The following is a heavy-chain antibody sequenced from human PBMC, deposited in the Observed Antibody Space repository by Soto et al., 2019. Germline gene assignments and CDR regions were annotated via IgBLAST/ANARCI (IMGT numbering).Heavy chain of an antibody. V-gene: IGHV1-69*13. J-gene: IGHJ6*02. Sequence: SVKVSCKASGGTFSTHAIIWVRQAPGHGLEWMGGIIPISGTTYYTRKFQGRVTITADEPTSTAFMELSSLKSDDTAVFYCARGYCSGGNCYSGMDVWGQGTMVTVSS. CDR3: ARGYCSGGNCYSGMDV. CDR1: GGTFSTHA. D-gene: IGHD2-15*01. CDR2: IIPISGTT.